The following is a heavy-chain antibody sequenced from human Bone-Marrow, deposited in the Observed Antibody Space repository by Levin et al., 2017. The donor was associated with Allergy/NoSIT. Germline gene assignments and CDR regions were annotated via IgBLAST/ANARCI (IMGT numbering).Heavy chain of an antibody. CDR3: ARDKSSRVHGASYFDY. Sequence: GGSLRLSCAASGFTFSSYAMHWVRQAPGKGLEWVAVISYDGSNKYYADSVKGRFTISRDNSKNTLYLQMNSLRAEDTAVYYCARDKSSRVHGASYFDYWGQGTLVTVSS. CDR1: GFTFSSYA. V-gene: IGHV3-30*04. CDR2: ISYDGSNK. J-gene: IGHJ4*02. D-gene: IGHD1-26*01.